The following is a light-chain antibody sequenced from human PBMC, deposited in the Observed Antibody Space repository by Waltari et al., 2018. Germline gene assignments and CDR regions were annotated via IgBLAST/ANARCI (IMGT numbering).Light chain of an antibody. CDR1: QSSSSW. CDR3: QQYNSYPWT. CDR2: KAS. Sequence: DIQMTQSPSTLSASVGDRVTITCRASQSSSSWLAWYQQKPGKAPKLLIYKASSFESGVPSRFSGSGSGTEFTLTISSLQPDDFAAYYCQQYNSYPWTFGQGTKVEIK. J-gene: IGKJ1*01. V-gene: IGKV1-5*03.